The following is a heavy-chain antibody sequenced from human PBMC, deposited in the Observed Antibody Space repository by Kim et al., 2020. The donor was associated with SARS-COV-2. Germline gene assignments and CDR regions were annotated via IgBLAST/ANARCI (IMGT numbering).Heavy chain of an antibody. CDR1: GDSIDSGRYY. CDR3: ARRGTGYRTRFLDY. D-gene: IGHD3-16*02. V-gene: IGHV4-39*01. J-gene: IGHJ4*01. CDR2: LFYSGST. Sequence: SETLSLTCSISGDSIDSGRYYWGWIRQPPGKGLEWLGCLFYSGSTNYSPSLKSRVTISLGTSKKQFFLRLTSVTAADTGFYFCARRGTGYRTRFLDYWG.